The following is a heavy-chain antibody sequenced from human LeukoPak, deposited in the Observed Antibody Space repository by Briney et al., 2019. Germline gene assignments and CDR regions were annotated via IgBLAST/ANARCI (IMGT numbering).Heavy chain of an antibody. J-gene: IGHJ6*02. V-gene: IGHV4-61*01. Sequence: PSETLSLTCSVSGGSVTSGSYYWSWIRQPPGKELEWMGCIADRGSTNSNPSLKSRVTISVDTSKNQFFLKLSSVTAADTAVYYCARGWGRERGYSSGWYETRRPHTGARMDVWGQGTTVTVSS. CDR1: GGSVTSGSYY. CDR3: ARGWGRERGYSSGWYETRRPHTGARMDV. D-gene: IGHD6-19*01. CDR2: IADRGST.